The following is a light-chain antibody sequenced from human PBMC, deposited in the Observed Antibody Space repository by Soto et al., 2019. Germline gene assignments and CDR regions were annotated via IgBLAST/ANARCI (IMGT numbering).Light chain of an antibody. CDR3: SSYTSSSTRV. J-gene: IGLJ1*01. CDR1: SSDVGGYNY. Sequence: QSALTQPASVSGSPGQSITISCTGTSSDVGGYNYVSWYQQHPGKAPKLMIYEVSNRPSGVSNRFSGSKSGNTDSLTISGLQAEYEADYYCSSYTSSSTRVFGSGTKLTVL. V-gene: IGLV2-14*01. CDR2: EVS.